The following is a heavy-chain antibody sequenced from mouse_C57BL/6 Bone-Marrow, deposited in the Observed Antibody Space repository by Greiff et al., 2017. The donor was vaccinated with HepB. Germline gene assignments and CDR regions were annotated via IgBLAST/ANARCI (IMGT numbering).Heavy chain of an antibody. J-gene: IGHJ2*01. V-gene: IGHV1-64*01. CDR1: GYTFTSYW. Sequence: QVQLQQPGAELVKPAASVKLSCKASGYTFTSYWMHWVKQRPGQGLEWIGMIHPNSGSTNYNEKFKSKATLTVDKSSSTAYMQLSSLTSEDSAVYYCAKAPYGSSYRFDYWGQGTTLTVSS. D-gene: IGHD1-1*01. CDR2: IHPNSGST. CDR3: AKAPYGSSYRFDY.